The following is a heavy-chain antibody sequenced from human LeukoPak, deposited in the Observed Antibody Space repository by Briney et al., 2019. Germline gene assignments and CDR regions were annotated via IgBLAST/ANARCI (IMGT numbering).Heavy chain of an antibody. Sequence: PSETLSLTCTVSGGSISSYYWSWIRQPPGKGLEWIGYIYYSGSTNYNPSPKSRVTISVDTSKNQFSLKLSSVTAADTAVYYCARGPKAEWLQLLSNYYYYYMDVWGKGTTVTVSS. CDR1: GGSISSYY. J-gene: IGHJ6*03. CDR2: IYYSGST. V-gene: IGHV4-59*01. CDR3: ARGPKAEWLQLLSNYYYYYMDV. D-gene: IGHD5-24*01.